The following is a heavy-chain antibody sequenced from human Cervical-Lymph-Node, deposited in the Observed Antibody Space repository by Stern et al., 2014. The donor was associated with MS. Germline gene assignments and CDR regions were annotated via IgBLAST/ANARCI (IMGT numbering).Heavy chain of an antibody. D-gene: IGHD5-12*01. J-gene: IGHJ2*01. CDR3: VRGLSGYDYWYFDL. CDR1: GGTLNNFA. CDR2: IVPMFDSD. Sequence: VQLVESGAEVKKPGSSVSVSCKASGGTLNNFAVSWVRQVPGQPYEWMGGIVPMFDSDNYAQQFRQRLTVTAAQTTNTSYMELSSLKSDDTAIYYCVRGLSGYDYWYFDLWGRGTLVTVSS. V-gene: IGHV1-69*01.